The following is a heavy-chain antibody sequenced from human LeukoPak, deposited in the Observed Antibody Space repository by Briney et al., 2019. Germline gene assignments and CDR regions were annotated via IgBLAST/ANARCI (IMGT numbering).Heavy chain of an antibody. CDR2: ISSSGSTI. D-gene: IGHD3-22*01. J-gene: IGHJ4*02. V-gene: IGHV3-11*04. CDR1: GFSFSDYY. CDR3: ARVYYYGSSGYPPPPDY. Sequence: GGSLRLSCVASGFSFSDYYMSWVRQAPGKGLEWVSYISSSGSTIYYADSVKGRFTISRDNAKNSLYLQMNCLRAEGTAVDYCARVYYYGSSGYPPPPDYWGQGTLVTVSS.